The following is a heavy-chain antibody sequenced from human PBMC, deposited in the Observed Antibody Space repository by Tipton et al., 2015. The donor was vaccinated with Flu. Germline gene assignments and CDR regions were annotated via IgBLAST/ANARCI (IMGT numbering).Heavy chain of an antibody. CDR1: GFTFSSYE. Sequence: SLRLSCAASGFTFSSYEMNWVRQAPGKGLEWVSYITTSGNTIYYADSVKGRFTISRDNAKNSLYLQMNSLRAEDTAVYYCARVWGYSYYFDYWGQGNLVTVSS. CDR3: ARVWGYSYYFDY. V-gene: IGHV3-48*03. D-gene: IGHD3-16*01. CDR2: ITTSGNTI. J-gene: IGHJ4*02.